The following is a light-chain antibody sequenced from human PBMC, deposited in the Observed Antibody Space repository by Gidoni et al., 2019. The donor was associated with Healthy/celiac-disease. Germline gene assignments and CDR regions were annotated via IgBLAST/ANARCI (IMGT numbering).Light chain of an antibody. V-gene: IGKV3-11*01. CDR3: QQRSNWLST. Sequence: EIVLTQSPATLSWSPGERATLCCRDRQRVSSYVAWYQQKPGQAPRLLIYDASNRAHGTPPSFSGRGSGTDFTLTISSLGPEDFAVYYCQQRSNWLSTFXXXTKLEIK. CDR1: QRVSSY. J-gene: IGKJ2*01. CDR2: DAS.